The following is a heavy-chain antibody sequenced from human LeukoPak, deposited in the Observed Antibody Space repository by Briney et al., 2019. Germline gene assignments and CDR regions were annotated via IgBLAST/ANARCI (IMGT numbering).Heavy chain of an antibody. J-gene: IGHJ6*02. CDR3: ARERNYYDSRGYSRDV. CDR2: ISNSGTTI. Sequence: PGGSLRLSCAASGFTFSSYEMNWVRQAPGKGLEWVSYISNSGTTIYYADSVKGRFTISRDNAKNSLYLQMNSLRAEDTAVYYCARERNYYDSRGYSRDVWGQGTTVTVSS. D-gene: IGHD3-22*01. V-gene: IGHV3-48*03. CDR1: GFTFSSYE.